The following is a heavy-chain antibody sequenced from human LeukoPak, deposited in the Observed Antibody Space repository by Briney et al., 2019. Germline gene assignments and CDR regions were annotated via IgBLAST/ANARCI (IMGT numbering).Heavy chain of an antibody. V-gene: IGHV4-59*08. CDR3: ARLRFYSSSWYRHPWFDP. Sequence: SETLSLTCTVSGGSISSYYWSWIRQPPGKGLEWIGYIYYSGSTTYNPSLKSRVTISVDTSKNQFSLKLSSVTAADTAVYYCARLRFYSSSWYRHPWFDPWGQGTLVTVSS. CDR1: GGSISSYY. D-gene: IGHD6-13*01. J-gene: IGHJ5*02. CDR2: IYYSGST.